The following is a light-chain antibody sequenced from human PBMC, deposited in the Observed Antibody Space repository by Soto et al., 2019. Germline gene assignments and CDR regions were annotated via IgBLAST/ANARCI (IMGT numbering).Light chain of an antibody. CDR1: QSISSY. Sequence: EIVLTHSPATLSLSPVERATLSCRASQSISSYLAWYQHKPGQAPRLLIYDASNRATGIPARFSGSGSGTDFTLTISSLEPEDFAIYYCQQRSYWLTFGGGTKVDI. V-gene: IGKV3-11*01. J-gene: IGKJ4*01. CDR3: QQRSYWLT. CDR2: DAS.